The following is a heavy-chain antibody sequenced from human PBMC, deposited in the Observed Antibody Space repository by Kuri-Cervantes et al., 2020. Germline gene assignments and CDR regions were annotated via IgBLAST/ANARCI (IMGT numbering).Heavy chain of an antibody. CDR2: ISSSGSTI. J-gene: IGHJ5*02. D-gene: IGHD3-22*01. Sequence: GGSLRLSCAASGFTFSSYEMNWVRQAPGKGLEWVSYISSSGSTIYYADSVKGRFTISRDNAKNSLYLQMNSLRAEDTAVYYCARSRDYYDSGVVPWFDPWGQGTLVTVSS. V-gene: IGHV3-48*03. CDR3: ARSRDYYDSGVVPWFDP. CDR1: GFTFSSYE.